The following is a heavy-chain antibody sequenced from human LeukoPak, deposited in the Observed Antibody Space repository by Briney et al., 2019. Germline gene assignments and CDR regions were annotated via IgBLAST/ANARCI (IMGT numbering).Heavy chain of an antibody. Sequence: GGSLRLSCAASGFTVSSSYMSWVRQAPGKGLEWVSVIYSGGSTYYADSVKGRFTISRDNSKNTLYLQMNSLRAEDTAVYYCARVVVAAAGTFDPWGQGTLVTVSS. J-gene: IGHJ5*02. D-gene: IGHD6-13*01. CDR2: IYSGGST. CDR3: ARVVVAAAGTFDP. CDR1: GFTVSSSY. V-gene: IGHV3-53*01.